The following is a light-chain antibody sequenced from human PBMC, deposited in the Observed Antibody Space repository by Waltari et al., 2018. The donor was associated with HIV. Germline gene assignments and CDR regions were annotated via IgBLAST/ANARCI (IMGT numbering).Light chain of an antibody. CDR2: DTS. Sequence: EIVLTQSPATLSLSPGDRATLSCRACQSVSSFLAWYQQKPGQAPRLLIYDTSKRATGIPARFSGSGSETDFTLTICSLEPEDFAVYYCQQSSSWPITFGQGTRLEIK. CDR3: QQSSSWPIT. J-gene: IGKJ5*01. CDR1: QSVSSF. V-gene: IGKV3-11*01.